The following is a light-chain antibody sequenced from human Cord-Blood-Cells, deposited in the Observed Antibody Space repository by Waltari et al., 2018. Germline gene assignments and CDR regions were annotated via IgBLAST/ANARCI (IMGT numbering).Light chain of an antibody. Sequence: EIVFTQSPATLSLSPGERATLSCRASQSVSSYLAWYQQKPGQAPRLLIYDASNRATGIPARFSGSGSWTDFTLTISSLEPEDFAVYYCQQRSNWPPWTFGQGTKVEIK. CDR3: QQRSNWPPWT. CDR2: DAS. J-gene: IGKJ1*01. V-gene: IGKV3-11*01. CDR1: QSVSSY.